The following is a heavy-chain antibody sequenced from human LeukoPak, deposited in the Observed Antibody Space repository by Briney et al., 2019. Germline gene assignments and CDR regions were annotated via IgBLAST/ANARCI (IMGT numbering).Heavy chain of an antibody. V-gene: IGHV3-53*01. CDR2: ISSGSST. CDR3: ARGGDMVGTTKVPFDY. J-gene: IGHJ4*02. Sequence: GGSLRLSCAVSGFAVTSSYMTWVRQTPRKGLEWVSIISSGSSTYYIDSVKGRFTISRDSSKNTLYLQMESLRAEDTAVYYCARGGDMVGTTKVPFDYWGQGTLVTVSS. D-gene: IGHD1-26*01. CDR1: GFAVTSSY.